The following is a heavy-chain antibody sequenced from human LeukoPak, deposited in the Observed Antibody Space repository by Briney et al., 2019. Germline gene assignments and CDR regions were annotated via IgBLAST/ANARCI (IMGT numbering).Heavy chain of an antibody. V-gene: IGHV3-20*04. CDR2: INSDSVST. Sequence: PGGSLRLSCAASGFMFNDYDMSWVRQVPGKGLEWVSGINSDSVSTSYEDSVKGRFTISRGNPKNSLYLQMHSLRAEDTAMYFCARDVIYFDDGSGYYDGGDSWGQGTLVSVSS. CDR1: GFMFNDYD. J-gene: IGHJ5*01. D-gene: IGHD3-22*01. CDR3: ARDVIYFDDGSGYYDGGDS.